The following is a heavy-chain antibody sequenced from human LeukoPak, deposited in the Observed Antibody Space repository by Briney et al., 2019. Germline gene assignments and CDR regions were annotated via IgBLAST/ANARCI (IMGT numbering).Heavy chain of an antibody. J-gene: IGHJ6*04. CDR1: GGSISSTSYY. CDR3: ARREGSTGMDV. Sequence: PSETLSLTCIVSGGSISSTSYYWSWIRQPPGKGLEWIGEIDHSGSTNYNPSLKSRVTISVDTSKNQFSLKLSSVTAADTAVYYCARREGSTGMDVWGKGTTVTVSS. V-gene: IGHV4-39*07. D-gene: IGHD2-2*01. CDR2: IDHSGST.